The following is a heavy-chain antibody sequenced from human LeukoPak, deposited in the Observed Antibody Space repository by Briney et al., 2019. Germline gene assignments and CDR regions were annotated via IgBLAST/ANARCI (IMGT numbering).Heavy chain of an antibody. CDR1: GVTLSSFA. V-gene: IGHV3-9*01. CDR3: AKIAAAGTEDY. Sequence: GGSLRLSCAASGVTLSSFAMSWARQAPGKGLEWVSGISWNSGTIGYADSVKGRFTISRDNAKDSLYLQMNSLRAEDTAFYYCAKIAAAGTEDYWGQGTLVTISS. D-gene: IGHD6-13*01. J-gene: IGHJ4*02. CDR2: ISWNSGTI.